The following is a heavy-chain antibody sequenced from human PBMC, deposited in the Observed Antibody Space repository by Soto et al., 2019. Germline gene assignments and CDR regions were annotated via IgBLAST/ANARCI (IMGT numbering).Heavy chain of an antibody. CDR3: ARLQYTGTNYGMDV. D-gene: IGHD1-7*01. Sequence: XESLNIPCKGCGYSFTSYWSGWVRQMPGKGLEWMGIIYPGDSDTRYSPSFQGQVTISADKSISTAYLQWSSLKASDTAMYYCARLQYTGTNYGMDVWVQGTTVTVSS. J-gene: IGHJ6*02. V-gene: IGHV5-51*01. CDR2: IYPGDSDT. CDR1: GYSFTSYW.